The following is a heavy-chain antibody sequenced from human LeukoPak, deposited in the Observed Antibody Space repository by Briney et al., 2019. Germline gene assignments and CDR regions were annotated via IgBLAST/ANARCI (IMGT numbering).Heavy chain of an antibody. V-gene: IGHV4-31*03. J-gene: IGHJ5*02. CDR3: ARDTGGYDSPWFDP. D-gene: IGHD5-12*01. CDR1: GGSICSGGYY. CDR2: IYYSGST. Sequence: SETLSLTCTVSGGSICSGGYYWSWIRQHPGKGLEWIGYIYYSGSTYYNPSLKSRVTISVDTSKNQFSLKLSSVTAADTAVYYCARDTGGYDSPWFDPWGQGTLVTVSS.